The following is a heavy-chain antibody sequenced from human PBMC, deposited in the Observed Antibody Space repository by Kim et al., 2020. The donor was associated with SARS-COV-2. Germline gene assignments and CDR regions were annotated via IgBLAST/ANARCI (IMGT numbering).Heavy chain of an antibody. D-gene: IGHD4-17*01. CDR3: ARDVLTTVTSFDP. Sequence: NPSVKGRVTISVDASKNQFSLKLSSVTAADTAVYYCARDVLTTVTSFDPWGQGTLVTVSS. J-gene: IGHJ5*02. V-gene: IGHV4-39*07.